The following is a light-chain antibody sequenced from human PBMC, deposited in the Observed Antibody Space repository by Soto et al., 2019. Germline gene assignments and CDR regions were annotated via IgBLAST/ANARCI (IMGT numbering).Light chain of an antibody. Sequence: EIVLTQSPGTLSLSPGERATLSCRASQSVSSSYLAWYQQKPGQAPRLLIYGASSRATGIPDRFSGSGSGTDFTITISRLEPEDFAVYYCQKYGSLPLTFGGGTKVEIK. CDR1: QSVSSSY. CDR3: QKYGSLPLT. CDR2: GAS. V-gene: IGKV3-20*01. J-gene: IGKJ4*01.